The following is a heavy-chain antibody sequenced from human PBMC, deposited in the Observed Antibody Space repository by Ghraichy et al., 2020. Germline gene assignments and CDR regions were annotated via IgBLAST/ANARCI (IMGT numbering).Heavy chain of an antibody. Sequence: ASVKVSCKASGYTFTGYYMHWVRQAPGQGLEWMGWINPNSGGTNYAQKFQGRVTMTRDTSISTAYMELSRLRSDDTAVYYCARDRGARHYGMDVWGQGTTVTVSS. CDR3: ARDRGARHYGMDV. D-gene: IGHD3-10*01. CDR2: INPNSGGT. J-gene: IGHJ6*02. CDR1: GYTFTGYY. V-gene: IGHV1-2*02.